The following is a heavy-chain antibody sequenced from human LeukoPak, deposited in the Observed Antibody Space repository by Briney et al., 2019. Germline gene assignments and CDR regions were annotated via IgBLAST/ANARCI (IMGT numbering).Heavy chain of an antibody. CDR3: ARDWPRLRWSLDY. CDR2: IYPSGNT. D-gene: IGHD4-23*01. CDR1: GGSISSYY. Sequence: SETLSLTCTVSGGSISSYYWGWIRQPVGKGLEWIGRIYPSGNTNYNPSLKSRVTMSVDTSKNQFSLKLSSVTAADTAVYYCARDWPRLRWSLDYWGQGTLVTVSS. J-gene: IGHJ4*02. V-gene: IGHV4-4*07.